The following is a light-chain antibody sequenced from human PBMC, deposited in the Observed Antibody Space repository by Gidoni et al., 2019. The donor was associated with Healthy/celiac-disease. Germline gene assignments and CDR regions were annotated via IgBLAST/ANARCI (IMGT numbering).Light chain of an antibody. CDR1: QSVSSY. V-gene: IGKV3-11*01. Sequence: EIVLPQSPPTLSLSPGARATLSCRASQSVSSYLAWYQQKPGQAPRLLIYDASNRATGIPARFSGSGSGTDFTLTISSLEPEDFAVYYCQQRSNWPLTFGGGTKVEIK. CDR2: DAS. CDR3: QQRSNWPLT. J-gene: IGKJ4*01.